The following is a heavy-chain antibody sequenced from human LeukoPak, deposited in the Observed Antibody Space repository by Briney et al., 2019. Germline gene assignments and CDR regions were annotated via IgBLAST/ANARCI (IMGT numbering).Heavy chain of an antibody. CDR2: INPTSGST. D-gene: IGHD2-2*01. J-gene: IGHJ4*02. Sequence: GASVKVSCKASGYTFTSYYMQWVRQAPGQGLEWMGIINPTSGSTSYAQEFQGRVTMTRDASTSTVYMEVSSLRAEDTAVYYCAKRYCSSTSCSPDYWGQGTLVTVSS. CDR3: AKRYCSSTSCSPDY. CDR1: GYTFTSYY. V-gene: IGHV1-46*01.